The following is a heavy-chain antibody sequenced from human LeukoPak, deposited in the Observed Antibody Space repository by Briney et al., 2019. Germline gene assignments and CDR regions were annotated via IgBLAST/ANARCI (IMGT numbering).Heavy chain of an antibody. CDR2: ISSSSSYI. J-gene: IGHJ4*02. CDR1: GFTFSSYS. CDR3: ARESSSWSQDFDY. Sequence: GGSLRLSCAASGFTFSSYSMNWVRQAPGKGLEWVSSISSSSSYIYYADSVKGRFTISRDNAKNSLYLQMNNLRAEDTAVYYCARESSSWSQDFDYWGQGTLVTVSS. D-gene: IGHD6-13*01. V-gene: IGHV3-21*01.